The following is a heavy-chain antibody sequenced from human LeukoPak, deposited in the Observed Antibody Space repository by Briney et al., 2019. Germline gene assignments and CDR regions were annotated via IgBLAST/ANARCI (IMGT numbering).Heavy chain of an antibody. CDR2: IYTSGRT. Sequence: PSETLSLTCTVSGGSISSSSYYWGWIRQSPGKGLEWIGYIYTSGRTDYNPSLKSRVTISVDTSKSQFSLILRSVTAADTAVYHCAGGPAWAGTAFGFWSQGSLVTVSS. D-gene: IGHD6-19*01. CDR3: AGGPAWAGTAFGF. J-gene: IGHJ4*02. CDR1: GGSISSSSYY. V-gene: IGHV4-61*05.